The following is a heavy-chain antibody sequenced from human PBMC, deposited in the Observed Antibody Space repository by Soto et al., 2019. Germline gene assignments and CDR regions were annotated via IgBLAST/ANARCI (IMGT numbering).Heavy chain of an antibody. J-gene: IGHJ6*02. CDR1: GFTFSSYG. CDR2: ISYDGSNK. V-gene: IGHV3-30*18. Sequence: PGGSLRLSCAASGFTFSSYGMHWVRQAPGKGLEWVAVISYDGSNKYYADSVKGRFTISRDNSKNTLYLQMNSLRAEDTAVYYCAKDLVGYRYCMDVWGQGTTVTVSS. CDR3: AKDLVGYRYCMDV. D-gene: IGHD5-18*01.